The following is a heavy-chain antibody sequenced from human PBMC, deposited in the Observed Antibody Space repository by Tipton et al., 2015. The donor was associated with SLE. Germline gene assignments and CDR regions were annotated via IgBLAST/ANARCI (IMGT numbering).Heavy chain of an antibody. V-gene: IGHV4-59*01. D-gene: IGHD3-10*01. CDR3: AGDTGNDAFDI. CDR2: INYSGST. J-gene: IGHJ3*02. Sequence: TLSLTCTVSGGSISSYYWSWIRQPPGKGLEWIGYINYSGSTNYNPSLKSRVTISIDTSKNHFPLKFSSVTAADTAVYYCAGDTGNDAFDIWGQGTMVTVSS. CDR1: GGSISSYY.